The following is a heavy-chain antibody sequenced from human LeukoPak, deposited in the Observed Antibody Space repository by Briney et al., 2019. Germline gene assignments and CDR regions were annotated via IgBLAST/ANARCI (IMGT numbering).Heavy chain of an antibody. CDR1: GFTFDTST. V-gene: IGHV3-7*01. Sequence: SGGSLRLSCVVSGFTFDTSTMTWVRQAPGKGPEWVAKMKEDGTEIFYASSVDGRFTISRDNSKNSLYLQMNSLRVEDTAVYYCATGGAPGGRFENWGQGTLVTVSS. CDR2: MKEDGTEI. D-gene: IGHD3-16*01. CDR3: ATGGAPGGRFEN. J-gene: IGHJ4*02.